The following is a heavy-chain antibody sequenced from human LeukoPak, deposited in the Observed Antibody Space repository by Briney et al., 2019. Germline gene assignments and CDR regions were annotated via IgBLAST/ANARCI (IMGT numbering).Heavy chain of an antibody. CDR3: AKDSPTISMGSPV. J-gene: IGHJ4*02. D-gene: IGHD3-3*01. V-gene: IGHV3-23*01. CDR1: AFTFSNYA. CDR2: ITGSGGST. Sequence: GGSLRLSCAASAFTFSNYAMSWVRQAPGKGLEWVSAITGSGGSTYYADSVRGRFTIPRDNSKNTLYLQMNSLRAEDTAVYYCAKDSPTISMGSPVWGQGTLVTVSS.